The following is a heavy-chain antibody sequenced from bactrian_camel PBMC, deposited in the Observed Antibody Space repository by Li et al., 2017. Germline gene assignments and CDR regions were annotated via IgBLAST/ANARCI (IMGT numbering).Heavy chain of an antibody. CDR1: VNIANRYC. Sequence: QLVESGGGSVQAGGSLRLSCAASVNIANRYCMGWFRQVPGEEREGIAIIPSDGKTKYADSVKGRFTISKDKSKNTLYLQMNSLKPEDTAMYYCAASSWYVRGVTLSGTPYNYWGQGTQVTVS. CDR3: AASSWYVRGVTLSGTPYNY. J-gene: IGHJ4*01. D-gene: IGHD6*01. V-gene: IGHV3S53*01. CDR2: IPSDGKT.